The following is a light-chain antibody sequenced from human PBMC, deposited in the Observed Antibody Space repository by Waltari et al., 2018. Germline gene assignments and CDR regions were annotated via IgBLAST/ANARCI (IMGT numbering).Light chain of an antibody. V-gene: IGLV1-44*01. CDR1: SSNIGSNA. CDR3: ASWDDSLNGYV. Sequence: QSVLTQPPSASGTPGQRVTISCSGSSSNIGSNALNWYQPLPGTAPKPLIYSHDRRPSGVPDRFSGSKSGTSASLAITVLQSEDEAHYYGASWDDSLNGYVFGTGTKVTVL. J-gene: IGLJ1*01. CDR2: SHD.